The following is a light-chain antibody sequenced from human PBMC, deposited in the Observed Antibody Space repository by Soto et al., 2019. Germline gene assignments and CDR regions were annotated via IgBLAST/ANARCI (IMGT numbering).Light chain of an antibody. CDR3: SSYSFSTTVL. Sequence: QSALAQPASVSGSPGQSITISCTGTSSDIGLYNYVSWYQQHPGEAPKLIIFDVNNRPSGVSNRFSGSKSGNTASLTISGLQAEDEGDYYCSSYSFSTTVLFGGWTKVTVL. J-gene: IGLJ2*01. CDR1: SSDIGLYNY. CDR2: DVN. V-gene: IGLV2-14*03.